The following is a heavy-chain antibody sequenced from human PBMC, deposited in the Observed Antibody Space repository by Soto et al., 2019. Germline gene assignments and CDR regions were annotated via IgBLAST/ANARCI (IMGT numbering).Heavy chain of an antibody. CDR1: GGSITGADYY. CDR2: ISYRGRT. V-gene: IGHV4-31*03. CDR3: ARSDGRY. J-gene: IGHJ4*02. Sequence: SETLSLTCTVSGGSITGADYYWSWIRQPPGKGLEWIGYISYRGRTYYNPSLKSRLTISLDTSKNQFSLRLTSVTVADTAVYYCARSDGRYWGQGTLVTVSS.